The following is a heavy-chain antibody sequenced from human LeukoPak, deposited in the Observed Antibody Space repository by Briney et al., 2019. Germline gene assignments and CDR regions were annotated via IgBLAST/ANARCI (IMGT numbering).Heavy chain of an antibody. J-gene: IGHJ4*02. CDR3: AKANVLYYYDSSGYWTFDY. D-gene: IGHD3-22*01. Sequence: GGSLRLSCAASGFTFSIYAMSWVRQAPGKGLEWVSVISASGGSTYYADSVKGRFTISRDNSKNTLYLQMNSLRAEDTAVYYCAKANVLYYYDSSGYWTFDYWGQGTLVTVSS. V-gene: IGHV3-23*01. CDR2: ISASGGST. CDR1: GFTFSIYA.